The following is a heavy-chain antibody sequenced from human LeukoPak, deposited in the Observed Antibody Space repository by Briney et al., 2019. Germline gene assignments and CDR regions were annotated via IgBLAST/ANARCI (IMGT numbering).Heavy chain of an antibody. Sequence: GESLKISCKGSGYSFTSYWIGWVRQMPGKGLEWMGIIYPGDSDTRYSPSFQGQVTISADKSISTAYLQWSSLKASDTAMYYCARHGITPYYYDSSGSSVPEWYFDLWGRGTLVTVSS. V-gene: IGHV5-51*01. J-gene: IGHJ2*01. CDR2: IYPGDSDT. CDR3: ARHGITPYYYDSSGSSVPEWYFDL. D-gene: IGHD3-22*01. CDR1: GYSFTSYW.